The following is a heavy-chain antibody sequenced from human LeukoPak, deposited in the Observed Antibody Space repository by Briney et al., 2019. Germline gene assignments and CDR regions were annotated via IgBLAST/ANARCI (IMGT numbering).Heavy chain of an antibody. J-gene: IGHJ4*02. Sequence: PGGSLRLSCAASGFTFSSYAMSWVRQAPGKGLEWGSAISGSGGSTYYADSVKGRFTISRDNSKNTLYLQMNSLRAEDTAVYYCAKATYYDFWSGPDYWGQGTLVTVSS. D-gene: IGHD3-3*01. CDR1: GFTFSSYA. CDR3: AKATYYDFWSGPDY. CDR2: ISGSGGST. V-gene: IGHV3-23*01.